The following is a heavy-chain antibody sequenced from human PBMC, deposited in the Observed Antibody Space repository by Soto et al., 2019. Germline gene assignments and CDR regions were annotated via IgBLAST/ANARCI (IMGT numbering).Heavy chain of an antibody. CDR2: IYTSGST. V-gene: IGHV4-4*07. CDR1: GGSISSYY. Sequence: SETLSLTCTVSGGSISSYYWSWIRQPAGKGLEWIGRIYTSGSTNYNPSLKSRVTMSVDTAKNQFSLKLSSVTAADTAVYYCERDGGRGYDFWGGYDYWGQGTLVTVSS. D-gene: IGHD3-3*01. J-gene: IGHJ4*02. CDR3: ERDGGRGYDFWGGYDY.